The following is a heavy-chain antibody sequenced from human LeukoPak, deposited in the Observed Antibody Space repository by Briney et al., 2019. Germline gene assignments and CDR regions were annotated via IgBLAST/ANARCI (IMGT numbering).Heavy chain of an antibody. D-gene: IGHD6-13*01. V-gene: IGHV1-2*02. J-gene: IGHJ4*02. CDR3: ARVLIVGYSSSCCPDY. Sequence: ASVKVSCKASGYTFTGYYMHWVRQAPGQGLEWMGWINPNSGGTNYAQKFQGRVTMTRDTSISTAYMGLSRLRSDDTAVYYCARVLIVGYSSSCCPDYWGQGTLVTVSS. CDR2: INPNSGGT. CDR1: GYTFTGYY.